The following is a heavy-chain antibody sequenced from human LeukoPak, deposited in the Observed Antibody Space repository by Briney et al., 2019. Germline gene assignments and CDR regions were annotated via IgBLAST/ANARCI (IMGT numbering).Heavy chain of an antibody. CDR3: ARDRALGGWLLTFDY. V-gene: IGHV4-59*01. CDR1: GXSISSYY. J-gene: IGHJ4*02. CDR2: IYCTGST. D-gene: IGHD5-24*01. Sequence: SETLSLTCAVSGXSISSYYWSWIRQPPGKGLEWVGYIYCTGSTNYNASLESRVTISVDTSKSQFSLKLTSVTAADTAVYFCARDRALGGWLLTFDYWGRGTLVTVSS.